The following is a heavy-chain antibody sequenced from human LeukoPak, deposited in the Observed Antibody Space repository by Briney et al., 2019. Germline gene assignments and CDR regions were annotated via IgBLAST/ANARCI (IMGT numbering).Heavy chain of an antibody. CDR3: AKEGVEYYDSSGYYYSDY. Sequence: GGSLRLSCAASRFTFSSYGMSWVRQAPGKGLEWVSGISSSGGSTYYADSVKGRFTISRDNSRNTLYLQMNSLRAEDTAVYYCAKEGVEYYDSSGYYYSDYWGQGTLVTVSS. J-gene: IGHJ4*02. D-gene: IGHD3-22*01. CDR1: RFTFSSYG. V-gene: IGHV3-23*01. CDR2: ISSSGGST.